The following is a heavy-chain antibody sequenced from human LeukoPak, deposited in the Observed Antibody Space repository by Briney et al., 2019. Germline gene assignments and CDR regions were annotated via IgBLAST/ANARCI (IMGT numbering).Heavy chain of an antibody. V-gene: IGHV3-7*04. CDR3: ARVLVRDAFDI. CDR1: GFTFSSYW. Sequence: GGSLRLSCAASGFTFSSYWMSWVRQAPGKGLEWVANIKQDGSEKYYVGSVKGRFTISRDNAKNSLYLQMNSLRAEDTAVYYCARVLVRDAFDIWGQGTMVTVSS. CDR2: IKQDGSEK. J-gene: IGHJ3*02. D-gene: IGHD3-3*01.